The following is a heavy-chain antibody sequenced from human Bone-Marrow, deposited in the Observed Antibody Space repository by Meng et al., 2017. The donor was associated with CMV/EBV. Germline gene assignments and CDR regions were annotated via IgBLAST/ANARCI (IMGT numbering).Heavy chain of an antibody. CDR1: GFTFSSYA. J-gene: IGHJ4*01. V-gene: IGHV3-23*03. CDR2: IYSGGSST. CDR3: ARGFWNPYYEDTHDF. D-gene: IGHD3-3*01. Sequence: GESLKISCAASGFTFSSYAMSWVRQAPGKGLEWVSVIYSGGSSTYYADSVKGRFTISRDNSKNTLYLQMNSLRAEDTAVFYCARGFWNPYYEDTHDFWGHGTLVTVSS.